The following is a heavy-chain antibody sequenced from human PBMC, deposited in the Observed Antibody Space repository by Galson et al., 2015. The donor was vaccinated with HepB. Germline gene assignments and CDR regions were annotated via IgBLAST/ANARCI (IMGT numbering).Heavy chain of an antibody. Sequence: QSGAEVKKPGESLKISCKGSGYSFTRYWIGWVRQMPGKGLEWMGIIYPDDSDTRYSPSFQGQVTISADKSISTAYLQWSSLKASDTAIYYCARLYKGGYSSSWFDSWGQGTLVTVSS. CDR1: GYSFTRYW. J-gene: IGHJ5*01. D-gene: IGHD6-13*01. CDR3: ARLYKGGYSSSWFDS. V-gene: IGHV5-51*03. CDR2: IYPDDSDT.